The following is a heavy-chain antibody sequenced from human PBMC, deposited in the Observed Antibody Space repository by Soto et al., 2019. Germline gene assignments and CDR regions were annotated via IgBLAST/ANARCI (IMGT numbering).Heavy chain of an antibody. CDR1: GGSISSGGYY. CDR2: TYYSGNT. D-gene: IGHD6-19*01. V-gene: IGHV4-31*03. J-gene: IGHJ4*02. CDR3: ARLSSSGWPIEY. Sequence: SETLSLTCTASGGSISSGGYYWNWIRQDPGKGLEWIGYTYYSGNTYYNPSLNSRVTISADTSKSQFSLKLSSVTAADTAVYYCARLSSSGWPIEYWGQGTLVTAPQ.